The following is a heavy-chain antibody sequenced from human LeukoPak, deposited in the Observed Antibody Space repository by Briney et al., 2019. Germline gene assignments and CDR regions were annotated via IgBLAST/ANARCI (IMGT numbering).Heavy chain of an antibody. Sequence: SETLSLTCTVSGGSISSGDYYWSWIRQRPGEGLEWIGYSYYSGTTHYNTSLKSRVTISVDTSKSQFSLKLSSVTAADTAVYYCARVGGTTYWGQGTLVTVSS. V-gene: IGHV4-31*03. J-gene: IGHJ4*02. CDR3: ARVGGTTY. D-gene: IGHD1-7*01. CDR2: SYYSGTT. CDR1: GGSISSGDYY.